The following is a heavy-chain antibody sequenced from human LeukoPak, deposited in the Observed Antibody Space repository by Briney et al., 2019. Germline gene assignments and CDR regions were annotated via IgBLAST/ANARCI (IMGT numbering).Heavy chain of an antibody. CDR1: GDSLSNNY. CDR2: IYTSGST. V-gene: IGHV4-4*07. J-gene: IGHJ3*02. Sequence: SETLSLTCTVSGDSLSNNYWSWIRQPAGKGLEWIGRIYTSGSTNYNPSLKSRVTISVDTSKNRFSLKLSSVTAADTAVYYCAKSNGYGLIDIWGQGTMVTVSS. D-gene: IGHD3-10*01. CDR3: AKSNGYGLIDI.